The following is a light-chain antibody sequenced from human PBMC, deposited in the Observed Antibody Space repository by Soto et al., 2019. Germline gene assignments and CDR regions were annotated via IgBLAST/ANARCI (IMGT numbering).Light chain of an antibody. CDR3: QTWVTGIRV. V-gene: IGLV4-69*01. CDR2: LNSDGSH. Sequence: QPVLTQSPSASASLGASVKLTCTLSSGHSNYAIAWHQQQPEKGPRYLMKLNSDGSHSKGDGIPDRFSGSTSGAERYLTIYSRQSEDEADYYCQTWVTGIRVFGGGTKLTVL. J-gene: IGLJ3*02. CDR1: SGHSNYA.